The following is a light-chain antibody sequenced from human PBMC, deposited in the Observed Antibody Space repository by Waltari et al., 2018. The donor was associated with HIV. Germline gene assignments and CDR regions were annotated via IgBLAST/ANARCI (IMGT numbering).Light chain of an antibody. Sequence: DIQMTQSPSSLSASVGDRVTITCRARQSIGRYLNWYQQKPGKAPKLQIYAASSLQSGVPPRFSGSGSGTDFTLAISSLQPEDFATYCCRQSTSTPRTFGGGTKVEI. J-gene: IGKJ4*02. V-gene: IGKV1-39*01. CDR3: RQSTSTPRT. CDR2: AAS. CDR1: QSIGRY.